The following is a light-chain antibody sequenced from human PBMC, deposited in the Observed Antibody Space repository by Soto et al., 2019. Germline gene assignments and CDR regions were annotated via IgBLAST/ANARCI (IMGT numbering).Light chain of an antibody. CDR3: QQFSSYPLT. CDR2: GAS. V-gene: IGKV3-20*01. CDR1: QSVSNDY. Sequence: EMVLTQSPGTLSLSPGDRATLSCRASQSVSNDYVAWVQQKPGQAPRPLIYGASSRATGIPDRFSGGGSGTDFTLTISRLEPEDFAVYYCQQFSSYPLTFGGGTKVDIK. J-gene: IGKJ4*01.